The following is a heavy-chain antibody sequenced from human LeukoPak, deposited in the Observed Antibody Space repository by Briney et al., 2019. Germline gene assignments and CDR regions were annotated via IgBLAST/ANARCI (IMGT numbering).Heavy chain of an antibody. V-gene: IGHV4-59*01. CDR1: GGSISSYY. Sequence: SETLSLTCTVSGGSISSYYWSWMRQSPGKELEWIGYIHYSGSTNYNPSLKSGVTISVDTYTNEFSLQLSELSAAATAVYYCAGRWERRVGYFDYWGQGTLVTVSS. CDR3: AGRWERRVGYFDY. J-gene: IGHJ4*02. CDR2: IHYSGST. D-gene: IGHD1-26*01.